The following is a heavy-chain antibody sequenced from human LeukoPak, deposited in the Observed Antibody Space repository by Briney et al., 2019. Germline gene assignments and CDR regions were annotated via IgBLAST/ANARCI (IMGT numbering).Heavy chain of an antibody. CDR2: IKQDGSEK. Sequence: GGSLRLSCAASGFTFSSYWMSWVRQAPGKGLEWVANIKQDGSEKYYVDSVKGRFTISRDNSKNTLYLQMNSLRAEDTAVYYCAKDLLYSSSGVMTYWGQGTLVTVSS. CDR1: GFTFSSYW. D-gene: IGHD6-6*01. J-gene: IGHJ4*02. CDR3: AKDLLYSSSGVMTY. V-gene: IGHV3-7*03.